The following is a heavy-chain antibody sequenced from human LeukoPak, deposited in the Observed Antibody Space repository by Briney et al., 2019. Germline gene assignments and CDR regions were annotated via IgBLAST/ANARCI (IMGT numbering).Heavy chain of an antibody. Sequence: GGSLRLSCAASGFTFSSYAMSWVRQAPGKGLEWVSYISSSGSTIYYADSVKGRFTISRDNAKNSLYLQMNSLRAEDTAVYYCARVRVFAYVWWGYPTNYFDYWGQGTLVTVSS. D-gene: IGHD3-16*02. V-gene: IGHV3-48*03. J-gene: IGHJ4*02. CDR3: ARVRVFAYVWWGYPTNYFDY. CDR2: ISSSGSTI. CDR1: GFTFSSYA.